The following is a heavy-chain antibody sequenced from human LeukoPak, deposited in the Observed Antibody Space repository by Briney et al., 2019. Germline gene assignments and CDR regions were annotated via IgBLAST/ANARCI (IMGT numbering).Heavy chain of an antibody. CDR1: GFTFSSYS. CDR3: ARDGAWELRTFLDFDY. CDR2: ISSSSSTI. J-gene: IGHJ4*02. Sequence: PGGSLRLFCAASGFTFSSYSINWVRQAPGKGLEWVSYISSSSSTIYYADSVKGRFTISRDNAKNSLYPQMNSLRAEDTAVYYCARDGAWELRTFLDFDYWGQGALVTVSS. V-gene: IGHV3-48*01. D-gene: IGHD1-7*01.